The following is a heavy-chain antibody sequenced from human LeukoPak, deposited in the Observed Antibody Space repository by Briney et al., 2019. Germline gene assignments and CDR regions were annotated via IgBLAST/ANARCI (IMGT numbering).Heavy chain of an antibody. J-gene: IGHJ4*02. CDR1: GGSISSSSYY. CDR2: IYYSGST. D-gene: IGHD2-21*02. V-gene: IGHV4-39*01. CDR3: ARHPPLTLFFDY. Sequence: SETLSLTCTVSGGSISSSSYYWGWIRQPPGKGLEWIGSIYYSGSTYYNPSLKSRVTISVDTSKNQFSLKLSSVTAADTAVYYCARHPPLTLFFDYWGQGTLVTVSS.